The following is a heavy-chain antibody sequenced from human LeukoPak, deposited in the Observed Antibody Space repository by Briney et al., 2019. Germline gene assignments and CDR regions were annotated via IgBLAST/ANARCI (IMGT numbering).Heavy chain of an antibody. CDR2: IKQDGSEK. D-gene: IGHD3-16*01. CDR1: GFTFNSYW. V-gene: IGHV3-7*04. CDR3: ARGGGTFDF. J-gene: IGHJ3*01. Sequence: GGSLRLSCAASGFTFNSYWMSWVRQAPGKGLEWVANIKQDGSEKYYVDSVKGRFTISRDNAKNSLCLQMNSLRVEDTAVYYRARGGGTFDFWGQGTMVTVSS.